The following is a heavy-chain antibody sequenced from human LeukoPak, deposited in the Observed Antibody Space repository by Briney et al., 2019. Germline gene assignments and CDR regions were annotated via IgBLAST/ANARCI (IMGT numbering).Heavy chain of an antibody. J-gene: IGHJ4*02. CDR1: GFTFDDYA. CDR2: ISWNSGSI. Sequence: PGGSLRLSCAASGFTFDDYAMHWVRQAPGKGLEWVSGISWNSGSIGYADSVKGRFTISRDNAKNSLYLQMNSLRAEDTALYYCAKDFSGALYGPLDYWGQGTLVTVSS. V-gene: IGHV3-9*01. D-gene: IGHD3-3*01. CDR3: AKDFSGALYGPLDY.